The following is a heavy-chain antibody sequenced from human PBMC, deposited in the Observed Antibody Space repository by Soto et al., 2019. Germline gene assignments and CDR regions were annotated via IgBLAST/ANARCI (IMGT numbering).Heavy chain of an antibody. CDR1: GGSISRSSYY. CDR2: IYYSGST. V-gene: IGHV4-39*01. J-gene: IGHJ4*02. D-gene: IGHD1-26*01. Sequence: SETLSLTCIVSGGSISRSSYYWGWIRQPPGKGLEWTGSIYYSGSTYYNPSLKSRVTISVDTSKNQFSLKLSSVTAADTAVYYCARHGPGGSYSDFWGQGTLVTVST. CDR3: ARHGPGGSYSDF.